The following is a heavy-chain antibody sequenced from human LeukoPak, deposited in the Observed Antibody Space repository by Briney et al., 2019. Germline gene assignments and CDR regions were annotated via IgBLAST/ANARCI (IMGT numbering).Heavy chain of an antibody. CDR1: GFTFSSYA. Sequence: GGSLRLSYAPSGFTFSSYAMSWVRQAPGKGLEWVAVISGGGSGTYYADSVRGRFTIPRDNSKNTVYLQMNSLRAEDTAIYYCAKAVGSSGYFSRDAFGIWGQGTMVTVSS. V-gene: IGHV3-23*01. D-gene: IGHD3-22*01. CDR3: AKAVGSSGYFSRDAFGI. J-gene: IGHJ3*02. CDR2: ISGGGSGT.